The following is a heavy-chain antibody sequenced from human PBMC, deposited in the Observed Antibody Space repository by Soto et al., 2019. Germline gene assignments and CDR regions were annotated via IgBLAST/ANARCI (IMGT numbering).Heavy chain of an antibody. V-gene: IGHV3-48*02. CDR3: ATEKDRGYYYYGMDV. J-gene: IGHJ6*02. Sequence: GGSLRLSCAASGFTFSSYSMNWVRQAPGKGLEWVSYISSSSSTIYYADSVKGRFTISRDNAKNSLYLQMSSLRDEDTAVYYCATEKDRGYYYYGMDVWGQGTTVTVSS. CDR2: ISSSSSTI. D-gene: IGHD3-10*01. CDR1: GFTFSSYS.